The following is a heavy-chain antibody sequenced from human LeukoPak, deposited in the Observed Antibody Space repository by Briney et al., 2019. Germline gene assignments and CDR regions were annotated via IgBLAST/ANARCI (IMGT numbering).Heavy chain of an antibody. CDR2: ISSSSSTI. D-gene: IGHD7-27*01. J-gene: IGHJ4*02. Sequence: GGSLRLSCAASGFTFSSYEMNWVRQAPGKGLEWVSYISSSSSTIYYADSVKGRFTISRDNAKNSLYLQMNSLRAEDTAVYYCARDPAWGAIDYWGQGTLVTVSS. CDR3: ARDPAWGAIDY. CDR1: GFTFSSYE. V-gene: IGHV3-48*03.